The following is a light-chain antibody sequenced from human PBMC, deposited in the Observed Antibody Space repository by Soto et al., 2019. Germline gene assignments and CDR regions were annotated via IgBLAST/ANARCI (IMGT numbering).Light chain of an antibody. CDR1: QSVSSY. Sequence: EIVLTQSPATLSLSPGERSTLXXRASQSVSSYLAWYQQKPGQAPRLLXYDASNRATGIPARFSGSGSGTDFTLTISSLEPEDFAVYYCQQRSNWPRITFGQGTRLEIK. V-gene: IGKV3-11*01. CDR2: DAS. J-gene: IGKJ5*01. CDR3: QQRSNWPRIT.